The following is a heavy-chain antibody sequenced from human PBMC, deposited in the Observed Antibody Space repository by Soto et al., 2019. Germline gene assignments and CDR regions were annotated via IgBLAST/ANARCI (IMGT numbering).Heavy chain of an antibody. D-gene: IGHD7-27*01. CDR1: GYTFTSYG. V-gene: IGHV1-18*01. J-gene: IGHJ5*02. CDR3: ARAYLGPVRRTKNWFDP. CDR2: ISAYNGDT. Sequence: QVQLVQSGAEVKKPGASVKVSCKASGYTFTSYGISWVRQAPGQGLEWMGWISAYNGDTNYAQKLQGRVTMTTDTATSTAYRELRSLRSDDTAGYYCARAYLGPVRRTKNWFDPWGQGTLVTVSS.